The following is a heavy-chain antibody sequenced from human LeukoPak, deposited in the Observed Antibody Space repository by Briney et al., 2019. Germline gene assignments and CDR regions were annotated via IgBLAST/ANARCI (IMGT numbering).Heavy chain of an antibody. CDR1: GFTFSSYS. CDR2: ISSSSSYI. J-gene: IGHJ5*02. V-gene: IGHV3-21*01. CDR3: ARASDYGDYSRFDP. Sequence: GGSLRLSCAASGFTFSSYSMNWVRQAPGKGLEWVSSISSSSSYIYYADSVKGRFTISRDNAKNSLYLQMNSLRAEDTAVYYCARASDYGDYSRFDPWGQGTLVTVSS. D-gene: IGHD4-17*01.